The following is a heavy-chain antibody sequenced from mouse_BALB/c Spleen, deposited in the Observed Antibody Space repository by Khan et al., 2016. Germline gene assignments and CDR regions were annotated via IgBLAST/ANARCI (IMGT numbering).Heavy chain of an antibody. Sequence: EVKLLESGGGLVQPKGSLKLSCAASGFTFNTYAMDWVRQAPGKGLEWVARIRTKSNNLSTYYADSVKDRFTISRDDSQSMLYLQMNNLKTEDTAMYCCVGQNLRWYFDVWGAGTTVTVSS. CDR3: VGQNLRWYFDV. CDR2: IRTKSNNLST. CDR1: GFTFNTYA. J-gene: IGHJ1*01. V-gene: IGHV10-1*02. D-gene: IGHD1-1*01.